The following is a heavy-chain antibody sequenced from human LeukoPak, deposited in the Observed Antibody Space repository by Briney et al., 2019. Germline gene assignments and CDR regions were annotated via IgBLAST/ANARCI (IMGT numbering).Heavy chain of an antibody. CDR1: GGSFSGYY. J-gene: IGHJ5*02. CDR2: INHSGST. CDR3: ARLCVPPVILTGYLRFGWFDP. Sequence: SETLSLTCAVYGGSFSGYYWSWIRQPPGKGLEWIGEINHSGSTNYNPSLKSRVTISVDTSKNQFSLKLSSVTAADTAVYYCARLCVPPVILTGYLRFGWFDPWGQGTLVTVSS. V-gene: IGHV4-34*01. D-gene: IGHD3-9*01.